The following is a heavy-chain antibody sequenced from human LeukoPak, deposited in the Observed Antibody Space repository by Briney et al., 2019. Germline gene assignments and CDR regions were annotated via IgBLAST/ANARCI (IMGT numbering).Heavy chain of an antibody. CDR1: GGSISSGGYY. Sequence: PSETLSLTCTVSGGSISSGGYYWSWIRQHPVKGLEWIGYIYYSGSTYYNPSLKSRVTISVDTSKNQFSLKLSSVTAADTAVYYCARGIAFWSGPKNWFDPWGQGTLVTVSS. D-gene: IGHD3-3*01. J-gene: IGHJ5*02. V-gene: IGHV4-31*03. CDR3: ARGIAFWSGPKNWFDP. CDR2: IYYSGST.